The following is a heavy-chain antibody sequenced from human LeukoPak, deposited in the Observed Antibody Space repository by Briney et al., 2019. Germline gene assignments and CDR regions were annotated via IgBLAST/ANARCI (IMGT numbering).Heavy chain of an antibody. CDR2: IYSGGST. J-gene: IGHJ3*02. Sequence: PGGSLRLSCAASGFTVSSNYMSWVRQAPGKGLEWVSVIYSGGSTYYADSVKGRFTISRDNSRNTLYLQMNSLRAEDTAVYYCASTTMRNGIDAFDIWGQGTMVTVSS. CDR1: GFTVSSNY. V-gene: IGHV3-53*01. CDR3: ASTTMRNGIDAFDI. D-gene: IGHD2/OR15-2a*01.